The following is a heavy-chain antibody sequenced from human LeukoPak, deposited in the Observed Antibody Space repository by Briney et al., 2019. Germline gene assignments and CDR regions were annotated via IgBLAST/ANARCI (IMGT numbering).Heavy chain of an antibody. CDR2: ISSSSSYI. J-gene: IGHJ4*02. CDR1: GFTFSSYS. D-gene: IGHD6-13*01. V-gene: IGHV3-21*01. Sequence: PGGSLRLSCAASGFTFSSYSMNWVRQAPGKGLEWVSSISSSSSYIYYADSVKGRFTISRDNAKNSLYLLMNSLRAEDTAVYYCAREDPGIAAAGFDYWGQGTLVTVSS. CDR3: AREDPGIAAAGFDY.